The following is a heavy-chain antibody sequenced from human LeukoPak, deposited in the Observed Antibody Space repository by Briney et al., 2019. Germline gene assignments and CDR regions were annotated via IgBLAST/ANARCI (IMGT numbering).Heavy chain of an antibody. CDR2: ISYDGSNK. CDR3: ARGEWELHLGYFDY. Sequence: GGSLRLSCAAYGFTFSSYAMHWVRQAPGKGLEWVAVISYDGSNKYYADSVKGRFTISRDNSKNTLYLQMNSLRAEDTAVYYCARGEWELHLGYFDYWGQGTLVTVSS. D-gene: IGHD1-26*01. CDR1: GFTFSSYA. V-gene: IGHV3-30-3*01. J-gene: IGHJ4*02.